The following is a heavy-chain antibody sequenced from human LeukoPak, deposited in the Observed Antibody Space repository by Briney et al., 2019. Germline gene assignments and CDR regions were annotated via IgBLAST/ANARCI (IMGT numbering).Heavy chain of an antibody. J-gene: IGHJ4*02. CDR3: ARAQVGALDY. V-gene: IGHV3-13*01. D-gene: IGHD1-26*01. Sequence: GGSLRLSCAASGFTFSYYDMHWVRQATGKGLEWVAAIGTAGDTHYPGSVKGRFTISRENAKNSLYLQMNSLRAEDTAVYYCARAQVGALDYWGQGTLVTVSS. CDR2: IGTAGDT. CDR1: GFTFSYYD.